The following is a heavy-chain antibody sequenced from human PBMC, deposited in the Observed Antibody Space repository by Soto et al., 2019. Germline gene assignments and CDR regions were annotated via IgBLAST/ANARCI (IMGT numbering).Heavy chain of an antibody. J-gene: IGHJ4*02. CDR2: TYYSGST. D-gene: IGHD2-2*01. CDR3: ARARGTAVKRDFDS. Sequence: TLSLTCTVSGGSMIGYYWNWVVQPPGKGPPWIGHTYYSGSTTYNPSLKIRVTISIDSSKNQLSLKLDSVTPADTAVSYYARARGTAVKRDFDSWGTGTLVTVSS. V-gene: IGHV4-59*01. CDR1: GGSMIGYY.